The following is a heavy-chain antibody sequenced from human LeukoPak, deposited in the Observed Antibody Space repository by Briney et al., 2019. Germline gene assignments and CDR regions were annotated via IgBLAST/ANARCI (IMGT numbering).Heavy chain of an antibody. Sequence: GGSRRLSCAAPGFTFSSYSMNWVRKAPGKGLEWVSYIRSSSSTIYYAGSVKGRFTISRDNAKNSLYLQMNSLRDEDTAVYYCARDLGLIWFGELGDAFDIWGQGTMVTVSS. CDR2: IRSSSSTI. CDR1: GFTFSSYS. CDR3: ARDLGLIWFGELGDAFDI. D-gene: IGHD3-10*01. V-gene: IGHV3-48*02. J-gene: IGHJ3*02.